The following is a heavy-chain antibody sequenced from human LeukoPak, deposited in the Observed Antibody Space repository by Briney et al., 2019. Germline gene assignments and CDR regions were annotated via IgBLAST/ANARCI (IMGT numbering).Heavy chain of an antibody. Sequence: PSETLSLTCTVSGGSISSYYWSWIRQPPGKGLEWIGYIYYSGSTNYNPSLKSRVTISVDTSKNQFSLKLSSVTAADTAVYYCAGVGYSYGWDFDYWGQGTLVTVSS. CDR1: GGSISSYY. CDR3: AGVGYSYGWDFDY. V-gene: IGHV4-59*01. J-gene: IGHJ4*02. CDR2: IYYSGST. D-gene: IGHD5-18*01.